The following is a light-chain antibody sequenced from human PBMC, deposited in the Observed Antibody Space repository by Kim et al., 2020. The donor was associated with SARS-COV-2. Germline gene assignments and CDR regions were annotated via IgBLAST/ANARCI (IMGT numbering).Light chain of an antibody. CDR1: SGDIGGYKY. CDR3: SSYIRGSTNYV. CDR2: EVD. J-gene: IGLJ1*01. Sequence: TISCTETSGDIGGYKYVSWYQQHPGKAPKLVIYEVDNRPSGVSIRFSGSKSGNTASLTISGLQAEDEADYYCSSYIRGSTNYVFGTGTKVTVL. V-gene: IGLV2-14*01.